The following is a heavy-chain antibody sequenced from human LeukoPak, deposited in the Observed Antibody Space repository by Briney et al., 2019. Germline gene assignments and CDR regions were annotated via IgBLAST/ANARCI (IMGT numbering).Heavy chain of an antibody. V-gene: IGHV1-46*01. CDR3: ARDQEGFDY. Sequence: LRASVKVSCKASGYTFTSNYIHWARQAPGQGLEWMGMIYPRDGSTSYAQKFQGRVTVTRDTSTSTVHMELSGLRSEDTAVYYCARDQEGFDYWGQGTLVTVSS. J-gene: IGHJ4*02. CDR2: IYPRDGST. CDR1: GYTFTSNY.